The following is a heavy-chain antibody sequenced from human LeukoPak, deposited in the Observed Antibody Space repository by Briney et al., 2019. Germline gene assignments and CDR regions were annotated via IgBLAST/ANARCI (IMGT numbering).Heavy chain of an antibody. CDR1: GFTFSSYG. V-gene: IGHV3-23*01. J-gene: IGHJ6*03. CDR2: ISGSGGST. D-gene: IGHD1-26*01. CDR3: AKDIVGANYYYMDV. Sequence: TGGSLRLSCAASGFTFSSYGMSWVRQAPGKGLEWVSVISGSGGSTYYADSAKGRFTISRDNSKNTLYLQMNSLRAEDTAVYYCAKDIVGANYYYMDVWGKGTTVTISS.